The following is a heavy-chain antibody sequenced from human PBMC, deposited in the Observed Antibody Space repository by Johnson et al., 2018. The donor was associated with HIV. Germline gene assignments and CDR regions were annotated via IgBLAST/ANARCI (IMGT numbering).Heavy chain of an antibody. CDR3: ARDDAFDI. J-gene: IGHJ3*02. Sequence: VQLVESGGGVVQPGRSLRLSCAASGFTFSSYAMHWVRQAPGKGLELVAVISYDGSNKYYADSVKGRFTISRDNAKNSLYLQMNSLRAEDTAVYYCARDDAFDIWGQGTMVTVSS. CDR1: GFTFSSYA. CDR2: ISYDGSNK. V-gene: IGHV3-30-3*01.